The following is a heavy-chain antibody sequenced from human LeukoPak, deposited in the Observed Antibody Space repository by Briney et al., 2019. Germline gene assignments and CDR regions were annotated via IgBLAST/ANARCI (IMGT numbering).Heavy chain of an antibody. CDR2: IIPIFGTA. Sequence: ASVKVSCKASGGTFSSYAISWVRQAPGQGLEWMGGIIPIFGTANYAQKFQGRVTITTDESTSTAYMELSSLRSEDTAVYYCARMSSSWYERGYYFDYWGQGTLVTVSS. D-gene: IGHD6-13*01. CDR1: GGTFSSYA. V-gene: IGHV1-69*05. J-gene: IGHJ4*02. CDR3: ARMSSSWYERGYYFDY.